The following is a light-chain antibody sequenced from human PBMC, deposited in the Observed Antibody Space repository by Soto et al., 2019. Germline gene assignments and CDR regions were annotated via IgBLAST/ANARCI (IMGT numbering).Light chain of an antibody. V-gene: IGLV1-44*01. CDR1: NFNIGSHT. CDR2: NNN. Sequence: QSVLTQPPSASGTPGQRVTISCSGSNFNIGSHTVNWYQQLPGTAPKLLMHNNNQRPSGVPDRFSGSKSGTSASLAISGLQSEEEADYCCSVWDDSLKGWVFGGGTQLTVL. J-gene: IGLJ3*02. CDR3: SVWDDSLKGWV.